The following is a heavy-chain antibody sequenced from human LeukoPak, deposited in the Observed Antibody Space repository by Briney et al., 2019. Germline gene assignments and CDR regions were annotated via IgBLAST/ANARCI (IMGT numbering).Heavy chain of an antibody. CDR3: ARRPDCSSTSCYSFWFDP. Sequence: SETLSLTCTVSGGSISSGDYYWSWIRQPPGKGLEWIGYIYDSGSTFHYNPSLKSRVTISVDTSKNQFSLKLSSVTAADTAVYYCARRPDCSSTSCYSFWFDPWGQGTLVTVSS. V-gene: IGHV4-30-4*08. D-gene: IGHD2-2*02. CDR2: IYDSGST. J-gene: IGHJ5*02. CDR1: GGSISSGDYY.